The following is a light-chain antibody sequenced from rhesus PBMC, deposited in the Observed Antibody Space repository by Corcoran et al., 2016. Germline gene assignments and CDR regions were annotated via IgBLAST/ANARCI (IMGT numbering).Light chain of an antibody. Sequence: QVILTQSPATLSLSPGERATLSCRASQRISSYLAWYQQKPGQAPKHLIYGASSRAPGNPDRFSGVGSGRDFTLTISSLEPEDFAVYYCQKYSSTPFTFGPGTKLDIK. CDR2: GAS. J-gene: IGKJ3*01. V-gene: IGKV3-53*02. CDR3: QKYSSTPFT. CDR1: QRISSY.